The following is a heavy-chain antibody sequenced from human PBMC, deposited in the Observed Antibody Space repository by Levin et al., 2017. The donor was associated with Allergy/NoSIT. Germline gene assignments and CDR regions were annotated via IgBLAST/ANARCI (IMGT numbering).Heavy chain of an antibody. CDR1: GFTFSNYA. V-gene: IGHV3-23*01. CDR2: IIDSGGGT. Sequence: GESLKISCAASGFTFSNYAMTWVRRAPGKGLEWVSSIIDSGGGTYYADSVKGRFTISRDNSKNTLYLQMNSLRAEDTAVYYCAKRRMSGCSGGTCYSLDYWGQGTLVTVSS. CDR3: AKRRMSGCSGGTCYSLDY. J-gene: IGHJ4*02. D-gene: IGHD2-15*01.